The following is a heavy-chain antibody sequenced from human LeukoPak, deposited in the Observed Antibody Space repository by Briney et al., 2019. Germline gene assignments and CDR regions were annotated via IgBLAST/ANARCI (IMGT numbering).Heavy chain of an antibody. Sequence: TSETLSLTCAVYGGSFSGYYWSWIRQPPGKGLEWIGEINHSGSTNYNPSLKSRVTISVDTSKNQFSLKLSSVTAADTAVYYYARALSAAGIYYYYYGMDVWGQGTTVTVSS. CDR1: GGSFSGYY. V-gene: IGHV4-34*01. D-gene: IGHD6-13*01. CDR2: INHSGST. J-gene: IGHJ6*02. CDR3: ARALSAAGIYYYYYGMDV.